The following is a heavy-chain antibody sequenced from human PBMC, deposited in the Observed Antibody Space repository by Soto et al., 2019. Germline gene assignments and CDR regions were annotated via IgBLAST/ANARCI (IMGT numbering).Heavy chain of an antibody. V-gene: IGHV1-69*01. CDR3: ARDRERTIFGVQGGDACDI. D-gene: IGHD3-3*01. Sequence: QVQLVQSGAEVKKPGSSVKVSCKASGGIFSNYGIAWVRQAPGQGLEWMGGIIPFLGTAKYAQKSQGRVTLTADESTRTAYMELSSLTSEDTAVYFCARDRERTIFGVQGGDACDIWGQGTMVTVSS. CDR1: GGIFSNYG. CDR2: IIPFLGTA. J-gene: IGHJ3*02.